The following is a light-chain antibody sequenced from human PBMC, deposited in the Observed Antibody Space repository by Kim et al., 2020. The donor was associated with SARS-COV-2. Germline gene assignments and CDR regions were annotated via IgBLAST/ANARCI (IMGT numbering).Light chain of an antibody. CDR1: KSGDKY. CDR3: QAWDSSTARYV. CDR2: QDS. Sequence: SYELTQPPSVSVSPGQTASITCSGDKSGDKYACWYQQKPGQSPVLVIYQDSKRPSGIPERFSGSNSGNTATLTISGTQAMDEADYYCQAWDSSTARYVFGTGTKVTVL. V-gene: IGLV3-1*01. J-gene: IGLJ1*01.